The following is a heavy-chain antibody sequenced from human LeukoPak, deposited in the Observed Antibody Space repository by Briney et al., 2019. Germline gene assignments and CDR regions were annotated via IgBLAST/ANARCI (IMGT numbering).Heavy chain of an antibody. J-gene: IGHJ4*02. CDR1: GFTFSSYS. CDR2: ISSSSSYI. Sequence: PGGSLRLSCAASGFTFSSYSMSWVRQAPGKGLEWVSSISSSSSYIYYADSVKGRFTISRDNAKNSLYLQMNSLRGEDTAVYYCAISGSGSYYPFDYWGQGTLVTVSS. CDR3: AISGSGSYYPFDY. D-gene: IGHD3-10*01. V-gene: IGHV3-21*01.